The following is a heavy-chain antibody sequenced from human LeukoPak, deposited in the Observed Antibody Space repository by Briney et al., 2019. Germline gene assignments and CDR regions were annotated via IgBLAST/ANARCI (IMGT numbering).Heavy chain of an antibody. CDR3: ARDGFCYSSGWYGNVY. Sequence: GRSLRLSCAASGFTFNSYAMHWVRQAPGKGLEWVAVRSYDGSNKYYADSVKGRFTISRDNSKNTLYLQMNSLRAEDTAVYYCARDGFCYSSGWYGNVYWGQGTLVTVSS. V-gene: IGHV3-30*04. J-gene: IGHJ4*02. CDR1: GFTFNSYA. CDR2: RSYDGSNK. D-gene: IGHD6-19*01.